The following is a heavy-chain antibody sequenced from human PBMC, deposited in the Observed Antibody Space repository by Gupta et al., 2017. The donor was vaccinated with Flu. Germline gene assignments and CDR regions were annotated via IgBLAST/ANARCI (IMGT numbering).Heavy chain of an antibody. V-gene: IGHV4-38-2*01. D-gene: IGHD5-18*01. J-gene: IGHJ3*02. CDR1: GYSISSGYY. CDR2: IYHSGST. Sequence: QVQLQESGPGLVKPSETLSLTCAVSGYSISSGYYWGWIRQPPGKGLEWIGSIYHSGSTYYNPSLKSRVTISVDTSKNQFSLKLSSVTAADTAVYYCARGDTAMVKAFDIWGQGTMVTVSS. CDR3: ARGDTAMVKAFDI.